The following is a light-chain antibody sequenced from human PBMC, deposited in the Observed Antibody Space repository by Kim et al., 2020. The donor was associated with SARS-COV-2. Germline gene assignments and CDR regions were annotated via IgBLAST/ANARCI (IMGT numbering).Light chain of an antibody. CDR2: NVN. V-gene: IGLV2-14*03. J-gene: IGLJ3*02. CDR3: ISHTSIYTWV. Sequence: GQSITISCTGTRADVGDGDFVSWFQQHPGEAPKLMIYNVNERPSGVSTRFSGSRSGNTASLTISGLQAGDEADYFCISHTSIYTWVSGGGTKVTVL. CDR1: RADVGDGDF.